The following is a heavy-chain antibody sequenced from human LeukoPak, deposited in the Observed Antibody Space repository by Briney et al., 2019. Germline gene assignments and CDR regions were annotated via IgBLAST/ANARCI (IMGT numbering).Heavy chain of an antibody. V-gene: IGHV1-2*02. CDR1: GYTFTGYY. D-gene: IGHD3-3*01. CDR2: INPNSGGT. Sequence: ASVKVSCKASGYTFTGYYMHWVRQAPGQGLEWMGWINPNSGGTNYAQKFQGRVTMTRDTSISTAYMELSRLRSDDTAVYYCARDVRPYYDFWSGQGIDPWGQGTLVTVSS. CDR3: ARDVRPYYDFWSGQGIDP. J-gene: IGHJ5*02.